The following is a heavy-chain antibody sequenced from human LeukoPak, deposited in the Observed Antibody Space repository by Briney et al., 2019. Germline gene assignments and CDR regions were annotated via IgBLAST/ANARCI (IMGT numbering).Heavy chain of an antibody. CDR1: GYSFSNYW. CDR2: IHPGDSDT. Sequence: GGSLKISCKGSGYSFSNYWIGWVRQMPGKGLESMGIIHPGDSDTRYSPSFQGQVTISADKPINTAYLQWSSLKASDTAMYYCARHRVLPSGRWYDYWGQGTLVTVSS. V-gene: IGHV5-51*01. J-gene: IGHJ4*02. D-gene: IGHD2-2*01. CDR3: ARHRVLPSGRWYDY.